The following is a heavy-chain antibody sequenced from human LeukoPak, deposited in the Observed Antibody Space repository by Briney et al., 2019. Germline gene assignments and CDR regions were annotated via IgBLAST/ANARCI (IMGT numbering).Heavy chain of an antibody. CDR2: INHSGST. CDR1: GGSFSGYY. CDR3: ARGGLWSYYYYYYGMDV. Sequence: SETLSLTCAVYGGSFSGYYWSWIRQPPGKGLEWIGEINHSGSTNYNPSLKSRVTISVDTSKNQFSLKLSSVTAADTAVYYCARGGLWSYYYYYYGMDVWGQGTTVTVSS. V-gene: IGHV4-34*01. J-gene: IGHJ6*02. D-gene: IGHD3-10*01.